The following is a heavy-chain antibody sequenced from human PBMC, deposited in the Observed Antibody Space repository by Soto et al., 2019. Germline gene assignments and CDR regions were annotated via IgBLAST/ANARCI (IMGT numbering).Heavy chain of an antibody. CDR3: ARDLRAAIAEAGRPGSDYYYYYGMDV. CDR1: GGTFSSYA. CDR2: IIPIFGTA. V-gene: IGHV1-69*13. Sequence: SVKVSCKASGGTFSSYAISWVRQAPGQGLEWMGGIIPIFGTANYAQKFQGRVTITADESTSTAYMELSSLRSEDTAVYYCARDLRAAIAEAGRPGSDYYYYYGMDVWGQGTTVTVSS. D-gene: IGHD6-13*01. J-gene: IGHJ6*02.